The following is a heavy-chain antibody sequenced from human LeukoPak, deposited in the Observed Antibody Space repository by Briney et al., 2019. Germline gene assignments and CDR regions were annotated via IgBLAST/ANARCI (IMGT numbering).Heavy chain of an antibody. CDR2: IKQDGSKK. Sequence: GGSLRLSCVASGLTFADAWMNWVRQAPGKGLEWVANIKQDGSKKSYVDSVKGRFTISRDNAKNSLYLQMNSLRAEDTAIYYCTRVGYIDEGIDYWGQGTLVTVSS. J-gene: IGHJ4*02. CDR3: TRVGYIDEGIDY. CDR1: GLTFADAW. V-gene: IGHV3-7*04. D-gene: IGHD5-24*01.